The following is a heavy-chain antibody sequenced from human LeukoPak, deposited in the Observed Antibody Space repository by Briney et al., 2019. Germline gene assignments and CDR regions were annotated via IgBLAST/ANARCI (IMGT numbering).Heavy chain of an antibody. CDR3: ARGDSGSFSQFDC. CDR1: GGSFSGYY. Sequence: SETLSLTCAVYGGSFSGYYWSWIRQPSGKGLEWMGEINHSGSTNYNPSLKSRVTISVDTSKNQFSLKLTSVTAADTAVYYCARGDSGSFSQFDCWGQGTLVTVSS. D-gene: IGHD1-26*01. CDR2: INHSGST. V-gene: IGHV4-34*01. J-gene: IGHJ4*02.